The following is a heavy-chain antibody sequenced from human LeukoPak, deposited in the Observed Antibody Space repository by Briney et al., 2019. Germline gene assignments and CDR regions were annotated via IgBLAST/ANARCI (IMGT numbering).Heavy chain of an antibody. CDR2: IYYSGST. D-gene: IGHD4-17*01. J-gene: IGHJ5*02. Sequence: SETLSLTCTVSGGSISSYYWSWIRQPPGKGLEWIGYIYYSGSTYYNPSLKSRVTISVDTSKNQFSLKLSSVTAADTAVYYCARGRTTIDPWGQGTLVTVSS. CDR3: ARGRTTIDP. CDR1: GGSISSYY. V-gene: IGHV4-59*12.